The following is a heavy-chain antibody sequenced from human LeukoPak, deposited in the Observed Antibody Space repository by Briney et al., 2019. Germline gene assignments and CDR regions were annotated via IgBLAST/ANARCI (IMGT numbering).Heavy chain of an antibody. J-gene: IGHJ3*02. CDR2: IYYSGST. V-gene: IGHV4-59*01. CDR1: GGSISSYY. CDR3: ARLRLVPDDAFDI. Sequence: SETLSLTCTVPGGSISSYYWSWIRQPPGKGLEWIGYIYYSGSTNYNPSLKSRVTISVDTSKNQFSLKLSSVTAADTAVYYCARLRLVPDDAFDIWGQGTMVTVSS. D-gene: IGHD4/OR15-4a*01.